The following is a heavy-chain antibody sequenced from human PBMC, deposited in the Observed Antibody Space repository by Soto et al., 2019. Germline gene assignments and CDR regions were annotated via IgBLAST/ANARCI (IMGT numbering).Heavy chain of an antibody. D-gene: IGHD5-18*01. CDR2: ISGSGGST. CDR1: GFTFSSYA. Sequence: GGSLRLSCAASGFTFSSYAMSWLRQAPGKGLEWVSAISGSGGSTYYADSVKGRFTISRDNSKNTLYLQMNSLRAEDTAVYYCAKDTAMVTHAFDIWGQGTMVTVSS. CDR3: AKDTAMVTHAFDI. J-gene: IGHJ3*02. V-gene: IGHV3-23*01.